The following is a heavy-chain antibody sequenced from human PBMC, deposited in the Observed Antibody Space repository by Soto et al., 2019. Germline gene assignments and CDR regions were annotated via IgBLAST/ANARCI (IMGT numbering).Heavy chain of an antibody. J-gene: IGHJ4*02. V-gene: IGHV3-23*01. CDR1: GFSVSNYV. Sequence: GGSLRLSCAPSGFSVSNYVISGFRQAPGKRLEWVSLISGSASATHYADSVKGRFTISRDNSKRTVYLQLNSLRAEDTAVYYCAKGMANTVFGVDTLFDFWGRGTLVTVSS. CDR2: ISGSASAT. CDR3: AKGMANTVFGVDTLFDF. D-gene: IGHD3-3*01.